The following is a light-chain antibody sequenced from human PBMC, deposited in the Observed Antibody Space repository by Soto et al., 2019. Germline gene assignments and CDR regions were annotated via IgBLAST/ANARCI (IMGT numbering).Light chain of an antibody. CDR1: QSVSSSY. CDR2: GAS. Sequence: EIVLTQSPGTLSLSPGERATLSCRASQSVSSSYLARYQQKPGQAPRLLSYGASIRATGIPDRFSGSGSGTDFTLTISRLDPDDFAVYYCQHYGSSQSFGQGTKVEI. V-gene: IGKV3-20*01. CDR3: QHYGSSQS. J-gene: IGKJ1*01.